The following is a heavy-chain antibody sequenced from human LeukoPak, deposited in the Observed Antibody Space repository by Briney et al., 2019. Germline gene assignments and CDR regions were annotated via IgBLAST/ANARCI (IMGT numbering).Heavy chain of an antibody. CDR1: GGSISSSSYY. Sequence: SETLSLTCTVSGGSISSSSYYWGWIRQPPGKGLEWIGSIYYSGSTYYNPSLKSRVTISVDTSKNQFSLKLSSVTAADTAVYYCARAKRYSNYYYGMDVWGQGTLVTVSS. CDR2: IYYSGST. J-gene: IGHJ6*02. CDR3: ARAKRYSNYYYGMDV. V-gene: IGHV4-39*07. D-gene: IGHD2-15*01.